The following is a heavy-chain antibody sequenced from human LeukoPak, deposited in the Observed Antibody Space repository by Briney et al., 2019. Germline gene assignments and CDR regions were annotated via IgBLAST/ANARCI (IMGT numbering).Heavy chain of an antibody. V-gene: IGHV4-59*08. Sequence: SETLSLTCTVSGDSISSYYWSWIRQPPGKGLEWIGYIYYSGSTNYNPSLKSRVTISVDTSKNQFSLNLNSVTAADTAFYYCARSRNGWSQFDHWGQGNLVTVSS. J-gene: IGHJ4*02. CDR1: GDSISSYY. CDR2: IYYSGST. D-gene: IGHD6-19*01. CDR3: ARSRNGWSQFDH.